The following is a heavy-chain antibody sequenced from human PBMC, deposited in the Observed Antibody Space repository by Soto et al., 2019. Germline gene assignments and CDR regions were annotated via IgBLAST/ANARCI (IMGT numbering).Heavy chain of an antibody. V-gene: IGHV3-33*01. Sequence: GGSLRLSCAASGFTFSSYGMHWVRQAPGKGLEWVAGIWYDGSNKDYAESVKGGVTISRDNSKNTVYLQMNSLRAEDTAVYYCAREAGYDSSGYYSYYFDYWGQGTLVTVSS. D-gene: IGHD3-22*01. J-gene: IGHJ4*02. CDR2: IWYDGSNK. CDR3: AREAGYDSSGYYSYYFDY. CDR1: GFTFSSYG.